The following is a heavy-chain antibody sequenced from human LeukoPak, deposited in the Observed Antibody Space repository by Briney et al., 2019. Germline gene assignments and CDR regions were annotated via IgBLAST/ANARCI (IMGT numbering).Heavy chain of an antibody. Sequence: SETLSLTCTVSGGSISSYYWSWIRQPPGKGLEWIGYIYYSGSTNYNPSLKSRVTISVDTSKNQFSLKLSSVTAADTAVYYCAKHRFGEFDYWGQGTLVTVSS. J-gene: IGHJ4*02. CDR1: GGSISSYY. D-gene: IGHD3-10*01. CDR3: AKHRFGEFDY. V-gene: IGHV4-59*08. CDR2: IYYSGST.